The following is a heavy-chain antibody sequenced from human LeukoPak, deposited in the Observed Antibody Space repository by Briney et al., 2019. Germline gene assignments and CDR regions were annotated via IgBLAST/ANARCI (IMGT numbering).Heavy chain of an antibody. CDR2: INPNSGGT. V-gene: IGHV1-2*02. CDR3: ARAPRPRYYYDSSGPGDY. J-gene: IGHJ4*02. Sequence: GASVTVSCKASGYTFTGYYMHWVRQAPGQGREWMGWINPNSGGTNYAQKFQGRVTMTRDTSISTAYMELSRLRSDDTAVYYCARAPRPRYYYDSSGPGDYWGQGTLVTVSS. D-gene: IGHD3-22*01. CDR1: GYTFTGYY.